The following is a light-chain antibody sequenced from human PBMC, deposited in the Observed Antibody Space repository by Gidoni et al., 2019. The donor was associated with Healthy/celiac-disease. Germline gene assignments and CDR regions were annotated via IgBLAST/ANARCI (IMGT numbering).Light chain of an antibody. CDR1: PSISSY. J-gene: IGKJ4*01. CDR2: AAS. Sequence: DIQMTQSPSSLSASVGDRVTITCRASPSISSYLNWYQHKPEKAPKLLIYAASSLQSGVPSRFSGSGSGTDFTLTISSLQHEDFATYYCQQSYSTLTFGGGTKVEIK. CDR3: QQSYSTLT. V-gene: IGKV1-39*01.